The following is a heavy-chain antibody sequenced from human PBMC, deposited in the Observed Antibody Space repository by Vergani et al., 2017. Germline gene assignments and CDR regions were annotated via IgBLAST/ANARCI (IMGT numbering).Heavy chain of an antibody. CDR3: ARSEGYSYGYKYYYYGMDV. D-gene: IGHD5-18*01. J-gene: IGHJ6*02. CDR2: IYYSGST. Sequence: QVQLQESGPGLVKPSETLSLTCTVSGGSISSYYWSWIRQPPGKGLEWIGYIYYSGSTNYNPSLKSRGTISVDTSKNQFSLKLSSVTAADTAVYYCARSEGYSYGYKYYYYGMDVWGQGTTVTVSS. CDR1: GGSISSYY. V-gene: IGHV4-59*01.